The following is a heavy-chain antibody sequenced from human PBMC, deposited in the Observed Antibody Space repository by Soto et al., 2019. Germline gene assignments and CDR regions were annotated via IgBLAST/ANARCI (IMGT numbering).Heavy chain of an antibody. CDR3: ARAPYYYDSSGYYRFDY. D-gene: IGHD3-22*01. V-gene: IGHV1-69*12. Sequence: QVQLVQSGAEVKKPGSSVKVSCKASGGTFSSYAISWVRQAPGQGLEWMGGIIPIFGTANYAQKFQGRVTIAAXXSXSXXYMELSSLRSEDTAVYYCARAPYYYDSSGYYRFDYWGQGTLVTVSS. CDR1: GGTFSSYA. CDR2: IIPIFGTA. J-gene: IGHJ4*02.